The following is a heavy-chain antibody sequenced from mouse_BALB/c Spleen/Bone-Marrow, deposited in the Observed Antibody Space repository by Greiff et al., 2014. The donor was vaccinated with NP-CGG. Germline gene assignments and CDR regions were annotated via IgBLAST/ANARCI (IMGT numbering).Heavy chain of an antibody. Sequence: SGPELVKPGASVRISCKASGYTFTSYHIHWVKQRPGQGLEWIGWIYPGNVNTKYNEKFKGKATLTADKSSSTAYMQLSSLTSEDSAVYFCARDDYAYWGQGTLVTVSA. CDR2: IYPGNVNT. CDR3: ARDDYAY. D-gene: IGHD2-4*01. CDR1: GYTFTSYH. J-gene: IGHJ3*01. V-gene: IGHV1S56*01.